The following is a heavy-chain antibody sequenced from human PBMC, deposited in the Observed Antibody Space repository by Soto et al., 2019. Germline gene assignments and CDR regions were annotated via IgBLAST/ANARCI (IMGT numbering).Heavy chain of an antibody. CDR2: IYYSGST. V-gene: IGHV4-39*01. CDR1: GGSISSSSYY. CDR3: ARHRTHTYYYYGMDV. J-gene: IGHJ6*02. Sequence: QLQLQESGPGLVKPSETLSLTCTVSGGSISSSSYYWGWIRQPPGKGLEWIGSIYYSGSTYYNPSLKSRVTISVDTSKNQFSLKLSSVTAADTAVYYCARHRTHTYYYYGMDVWGQGTTVTVSS.